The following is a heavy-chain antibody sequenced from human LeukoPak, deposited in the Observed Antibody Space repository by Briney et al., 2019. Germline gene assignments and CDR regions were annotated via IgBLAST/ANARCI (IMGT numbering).Heavy chain of an antibody. V-gene: IGHV4-4*07. CDR2: IYTSGST. CDR1: GGSISSYY. Sequence: PSETLALTCTVSGGSISSYYWSWIRQHAGKGLEWIGRIYTSGSTNYNPSLKSRVTMSVDTSKNQFSLKLSSVTAADTAVYYCARLGDYVGFDYWGQGTLVTVSS. D-gene: IGHD4-23*01. CDR3: ARLGDYVGFDY. J-gene: IGHJ4*02.